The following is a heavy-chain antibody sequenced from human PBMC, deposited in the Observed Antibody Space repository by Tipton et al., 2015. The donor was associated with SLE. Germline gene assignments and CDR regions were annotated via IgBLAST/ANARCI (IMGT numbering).Heavy chain of an antibody. CDR2: INHSGST. V-gene: IGHV4-34*01. Sequence: TLSLTCAVYGGSFSGYYWSWIRQPPGKGLEWIGEINHSGSTNYNPSLESRLTISVDKSNNRFSLKVISVTAADTAVYYCARQGSGSSTFHFDYWGQGTLVTVSS. J-gene: IGHJ4*02. CDR3: ARQGSGSSTFHFDY. D-gene: IGHD2/OR15-2a*01. CDR1: GGSFSGYY.